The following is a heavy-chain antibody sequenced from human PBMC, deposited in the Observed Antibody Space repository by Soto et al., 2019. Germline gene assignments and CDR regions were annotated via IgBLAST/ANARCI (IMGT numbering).Heavy chain of an antibody. CDR3: VRDWSTFWGMDV. V-gene: IGHV3-7*01. CDR2: IKQDGSEK. J-gene: IGHJ6*02. CDR1: GFTFSTYW. Sequence: GGSLRLSCAASGFTFSTYWMNRVRQAPGKGLEWGANIKQDGSEKYYVDSVKGRLDISRDNAKDSLFLQMNNLRAEDTAVYYCVRDWSTFWGMDVWGQGTTVTVSS.